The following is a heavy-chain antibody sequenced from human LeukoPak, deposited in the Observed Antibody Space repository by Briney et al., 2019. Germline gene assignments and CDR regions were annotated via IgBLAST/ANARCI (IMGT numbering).Heavy chain of an antibody. V-gene: IGHV3-73*01. CDR1: GFTFSGSA. Sequence: GGSLRLSCAASGFTFSGSAMHWVRQASGKGLEWVGRIRSKANSYATAYVASVKGRFTISRDDSKNTAYLQMNSLKTEDTAVYYCTRQSERNYYDSSGTREWGQGTLVTVSS. J-gene: IGHJ4*02. D-gene: IGHD3-22*01. CDR3: TRQSERNYYDSSGTRE. CDR2: IRSKANSYAT.